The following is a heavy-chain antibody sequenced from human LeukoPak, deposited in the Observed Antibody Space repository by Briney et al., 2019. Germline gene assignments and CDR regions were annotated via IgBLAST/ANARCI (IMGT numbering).Heavy chain of an antibody. CDR2: ISAYNGNT. CDR1: GYTFTSYG. Sequence: ASVKVSCKASGYTFTSYGISWVRQAPGQGLEWMGWISAYNGNTNYAQKPQGRVTMTTDTSTSTAYMELRSLRSDDTAVYYCARDSLTTYYFDYWGQGTLVTVSS. D-gene: IGHD1-1*01. V-gene: IGHV1-18*01. J-gene: IGHJ4*02. CDR3: ARDSLTTYYFDY.